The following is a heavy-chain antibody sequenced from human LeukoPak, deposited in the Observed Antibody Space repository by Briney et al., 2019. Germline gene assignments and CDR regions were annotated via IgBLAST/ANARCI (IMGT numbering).Heavy chain of an antibody. Sequence: PGGSLRLSCAASGFTVSSNYMSWVRQAPGKGLEWVSVLYSGGSTYYADSVKGRFTISRDNSKNTLYLQMNSLRAEDTAVYYCASQRRWQQFSPFDYWGQGTLVTVSS. D-gene: IGHD5-24*01. CDR1: GFTVSSNY. CDR3: ASQRRWQQFSPFDY. V-gene: IGHV3-66*04. CDR2: LYSGGST. J-gene: IGHJ4*02.